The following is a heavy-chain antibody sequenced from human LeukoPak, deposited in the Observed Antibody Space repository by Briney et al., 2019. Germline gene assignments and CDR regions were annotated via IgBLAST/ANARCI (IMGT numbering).Heavy chain of an antibody. V-gene: IGHV3-23*01. CDR2: ISGSGGST. CDR3: ARGGYDILTGYPYYFDY. CDR1: GFTFSSYA. Sequence: GGSLRLSCAASGFTFSSYAMSWVRQAPGKGLEWVSAISGSGGSTSYADSVKGRFTISRDNAKNTLYLQMNSLRAEDTAVYYCARGGYDILTGYPYYFDYWGQGTLVTVSS. D-gene: IGHD3-9*01. J-gene: IGHJ4*02.